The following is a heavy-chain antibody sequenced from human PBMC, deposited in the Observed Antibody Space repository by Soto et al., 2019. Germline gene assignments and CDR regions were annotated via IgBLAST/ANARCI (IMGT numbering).Heavy chain of an antibody. CDR2: IWFDGDNK. J-gene: IGHJ6*02. D-gene: IGHD2-2*01. CDR3: ARELSSSCYNALDV. V-gene: IGHV3-33*01. CDR1: GFTFSDYG. Sequence: QVQLVESGGGVVQPGRALRLSCVASGFTFSDYGMHWVRQAPGKGLEWVAAIWFDGDNKFYADSVKGRFTISRYNSTNTTHLLTHSLNGDHMSAYYCARELSSSCYNALDVWGQGTTVTVS.